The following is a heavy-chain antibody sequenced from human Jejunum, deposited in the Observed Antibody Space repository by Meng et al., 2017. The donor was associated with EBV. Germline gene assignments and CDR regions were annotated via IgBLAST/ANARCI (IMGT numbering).Heavy chain of an antibody. Sequence: LQLQESGPGLAKPSATLSLTFTVSGGSISSSSYYWGWMRPPRGKEWEGIGTYYNSWSTDYNPSLKSRVTISVDTSKNQFSLKLISVTAADTAAYYCARQGPSGRTFDYWGQGTLVTVSS. CDR3: ARQGPSGRTFDY. CDR1: GGSISSSSYY. V-gene: IGHV4-39*01. J-gene: IGHJ4*02. CDR2: YYNSWST. D-gene: IGHD1-26*01.